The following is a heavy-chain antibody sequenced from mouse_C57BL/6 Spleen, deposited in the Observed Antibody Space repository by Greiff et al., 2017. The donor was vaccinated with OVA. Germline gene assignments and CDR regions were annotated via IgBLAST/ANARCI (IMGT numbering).Heavy chain of an antibody. V-gene: IGHV5-4*01. J-gene: IGHJ2*01. CDR3: ARGLVSYYFDY. Sequence: EVQLVESGGGLVKPGGSLKLSCAASGFTFSSYAMSWVRQTPEKRLEWVATISDGGSYTYYPDNVKGRFTISRDNAKNNLYLQMSHLKSEDTAMYYCARGLVSYYFDYWGQGTTLTVSS. D-gene: IGHD2-2*01. CDR1: GFTFSSYA. CDR2: ISDGGSYT.